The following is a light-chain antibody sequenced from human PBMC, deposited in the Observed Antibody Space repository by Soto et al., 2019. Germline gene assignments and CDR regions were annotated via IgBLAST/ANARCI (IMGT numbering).Light chain of an antibody. Sequence: DIVMTQSPDSLAVSLGERATINCKSSQSILFSSNNKNYLTWYQQKPGQPPKPLIYWASTRESGVPDRLSGSGSGTDFTLTSSNLQAEDEAVYYCQQYYSTPVTFGGGTKVEIK. CDR1: QSILFSSNNKNY. J-gene: IGKJ4*01. V-gene: IGKV4-1*01. CDR2: WAS. CDR3: QQYYSTPVT.